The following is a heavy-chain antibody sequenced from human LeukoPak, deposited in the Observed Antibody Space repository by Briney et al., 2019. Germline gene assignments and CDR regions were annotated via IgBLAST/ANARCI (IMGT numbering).Heavy chain of an antibody. D-gene: IGHD3-10*01. CDR1: GGSISSSSYY. V-gene: IGHV4-39*07. CDR3: ARDSTMVRGVIDY. CDR2: IYYSGST. Sequence: PSETLSLTCTVSGGSISSSSYYWGWIRQPPGKGLVWIGSIYYSGSTYYNPSLKSRVTISVDTSKNQFSLKLSSVTAADTAVYYCARDSTMVRGVIDYWGQGTLVTVSS. J-gene: IGHJ4*02.